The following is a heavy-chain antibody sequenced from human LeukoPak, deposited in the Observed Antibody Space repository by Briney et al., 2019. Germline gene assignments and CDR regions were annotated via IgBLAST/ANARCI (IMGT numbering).Heavy chain of an antibody. J-gene: IGHJ4*02. D-gene: IGHD3-22*01. CDR3: ARGRDSSGSYAHSDQ. Sequence: GGSLRLSCAASGFTFSSYAMSWVRQAPGKGLEWVSSISTSSSYIYYADSVKGRFTISRDNAKNSLYLQMNSLRAEDTAVYYCARGRDSSGSYAHSDQWGQGTLVTVSS. CDR2: ISTSSSYI. CDR1: GFTFSSYA. V-gene: IGHV3-21*01.